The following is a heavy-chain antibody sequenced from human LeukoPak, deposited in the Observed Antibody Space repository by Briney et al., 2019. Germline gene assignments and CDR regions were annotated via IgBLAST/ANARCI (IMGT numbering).Heavy chain of an antibody. CDR1: GFTFSSHW. Sequence: GGSLRLSCTASGFTFSSHWMTWVRQAPGKGLEWVANTNEAGSGQNYVGSVKGRFTVSRDNAKNSLYLQMNSLRVEDTAIYYCSNKRDYWGQGTLVTVSS. J-gene: IGHJ4*02. V-gene: IGHV3-7*01. CDR2: TNEAGSGQ. CDR3: SNKRDY.